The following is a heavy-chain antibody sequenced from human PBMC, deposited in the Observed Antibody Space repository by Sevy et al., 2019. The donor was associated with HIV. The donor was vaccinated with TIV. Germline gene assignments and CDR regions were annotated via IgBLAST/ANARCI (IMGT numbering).Heavy chain of an antibody. CDR1: GGSISSSSYY. Sequence: SETLSLTCTVSGGSISSSSYYWGWIRQPPGKGLEWIGSIYYSGSTYYNPSLKSRVTISVDTSKNQFSLKLSSVTAADTAVYYCARHYRQAARGYYYYYMDVWGKGTTVTVSS. D-gene: IGHD6-6*01. CDR3: ARHYRQAARGYYYYYMDV. J-gene: IGHJ6*03. CDR2: IYYSGST. V-gene: IGHV4-39*01.